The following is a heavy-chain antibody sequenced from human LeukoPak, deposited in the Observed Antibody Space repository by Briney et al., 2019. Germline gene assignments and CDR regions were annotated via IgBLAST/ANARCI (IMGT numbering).Heavy chain of an antibody. D-gene: IGHD5-24*01. CDR3: ARGGGEMATITDY. CDR1: GFTFSSYA. Sequence: GRSLRLSCAASGFTFSSYAMHWVHQAPGKGLEWVAVISYDGSNKYYADSVKGRFTISRDNSKNTLYLQMNSLRAEDTAVYYCARGGGEMATITDYWGQGTLVTVSS. CDR2: ISYDGSNK. J-gene: IGHJ4*02. V-gene: IGHV3-30-3*01.